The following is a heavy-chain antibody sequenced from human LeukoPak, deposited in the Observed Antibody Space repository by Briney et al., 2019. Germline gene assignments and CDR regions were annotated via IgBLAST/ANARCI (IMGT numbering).Heavy chain of an antibody. V-gene: IGHV3-30*03. CDR2: ISYDGSNK. J-gene: IGHJ3*02. CDR1: GFTFSSYG. Sequence: GGSLRLSCAASGFTFSSYGMHRVRQAPGKGLEWVAVISYDGSNKYYADSVKGRFTISRDNSKNTLYLQMNSLRAEDTAVYYCARDRAWAFDIWGQGTMVTVSS. D-gene: IGHD3-10*01. CDR3: ARDRAWAFDI.